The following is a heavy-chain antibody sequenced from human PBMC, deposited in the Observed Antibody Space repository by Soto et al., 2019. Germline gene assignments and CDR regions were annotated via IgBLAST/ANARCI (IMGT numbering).Heavy chain of an antibody. CDR3: TRSQENGYYDFWSGYCLYYFDY. V-gene: IGHV3-49*05. J-gene: IGHJ4*02. CDR2: IRSKAYGGTT. D-gene: IGHD3-3*01. CDR1: GFTFGDYA. Sequence: EVQLVESGGGLVKPGRSLRLSCTASGFTFGDYAMSWFRQAPGKGLEWVGFIRSKAYGGTTEYAASVKGRFTISRDDSKSIAYLQMNSLKTEDTAVYYCTRSQENGYYDFWSGYCLYYFDYWGQGTLVTVSS.